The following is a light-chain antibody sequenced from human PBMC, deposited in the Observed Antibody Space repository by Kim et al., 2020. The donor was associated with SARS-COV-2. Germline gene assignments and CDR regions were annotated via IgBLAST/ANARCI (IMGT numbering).Light chain of an antibody. Sequence: SVGDRVTITCRASQGISSALAWYQQKPGKAPKLLIYDASSLESGVPSRFSGSGSGTDFTLTISSLQPEDFATYYCQQFNNYPQGDFGPGTKVDIK. CDR1: QGISSA. CDR2: DAS. CDR3: QQFNNYPQGD. J-gene: IGKJ3*01. V-gene: IGKV1D-13*01.